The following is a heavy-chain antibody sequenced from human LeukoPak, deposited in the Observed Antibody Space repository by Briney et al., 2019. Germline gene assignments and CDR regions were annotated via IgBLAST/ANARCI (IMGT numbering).Heavy chain of an antibody. D-gene: IGHD1-26*01. CDR1: GFTLSIFA. CDR2: ISGSGGTT. CDR3: AKAAVRWELLGCYFDY. V-gene: IGHV3-23*01. J-gene: IGHJ4*02. Sequence: PGGSLRLSCVASGFTLSIFAMSWVRQAPGKGLEWVSGISGSGGTTYYADSVKGRFTISRDNSKNTLYLQMNSLRAEDTAVYYCAKAAVRWELLGCYFDYWGQGTLVTVSS.